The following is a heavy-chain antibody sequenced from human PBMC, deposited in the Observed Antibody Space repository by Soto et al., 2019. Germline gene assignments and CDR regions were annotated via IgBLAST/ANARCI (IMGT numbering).Heavy chain of an antibody. CDR3: ARDREYQLLRWFDP. V-gene: IGHV3-48*01. CDR2: ISSSSSTI. CDR1: GFTFSSYS. J-gene: IGHJ5*02. Sequence: PGGSLRLSCAASGFTFSSYSMNWVRQAPGKGLEWVSYISSSSSTIYYADSVKGRFTISRDNAKNSLYLQMNSLRAEDTAVYYCARDREYQLLRWFDPWGQGTLVTVSS. D-gene: IGHD2-2*01.